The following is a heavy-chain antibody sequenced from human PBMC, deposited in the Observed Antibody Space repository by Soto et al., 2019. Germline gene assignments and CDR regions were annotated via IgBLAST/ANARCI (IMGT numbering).Heavy chain of an antibody. D-gene: IGHD1-1*01. CDR1: GGTFSSYA. CDR3: SRSRTGKLDY. Sequence: QVQLVQSGAEVKKPGSSVKVSCKASGGTFSSYAISWVRQAPGQGLEWMGGIIPIFGTANYAQKFQGRVTITADKSTSTAYIELSSLRSQDTAVYSCSRSRTGKLDYLGQGTLVTVSS. CDR2: IIPIFGTA. J-gene: IGHJ4*02. V-gene: IGHV1-69*06.